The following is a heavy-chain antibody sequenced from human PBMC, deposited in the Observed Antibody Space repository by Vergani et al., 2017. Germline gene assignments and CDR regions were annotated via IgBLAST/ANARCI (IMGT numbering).Heavy chain of an antibody. Sequence: HVEMVQSGAEAKKPGASVKVSCKASGYTFSSYGVTWVRQAPGQGLEWMGWSSAYNGNTIYAQKFQGRVIMTTDTSTSTAYMELRSLKSDDTAVYYCARDDCSSTICYTDFGLDYWGQGTLVTVSS. CDR3: ARDDCSSTICYTDFGLDY. CDR2: SSAYNGNT. D-gene: IGHD2-2*02. J-gene: IGHJ4*02. CDR1: GYTFSSYG. V-gene: IGHV1-18*01.